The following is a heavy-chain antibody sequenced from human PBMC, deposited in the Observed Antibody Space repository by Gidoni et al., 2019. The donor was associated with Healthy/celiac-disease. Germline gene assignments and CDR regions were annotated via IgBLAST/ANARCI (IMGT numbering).Heavy chain of an antibody. CDR1: GGTFSTYA. V-gene: IGHV1-69*01. CDR2: IIPIFGTA. D-gene: IGHD3-3*01. Sequence: QVPLAQAGAEVKKPGSSVKVSCKASGGTFSTYAISWVRQAPGQGLEWMGGIIPIFGTANYAQKFQGRVTITADESTSTAYMELSSLRSEDTAVYYCAINLFGVVPSPTFDYWGQGTLVTVSS. CDR3: AINLFGVVPSPTFDY. J-gene: IGHJ4*02.